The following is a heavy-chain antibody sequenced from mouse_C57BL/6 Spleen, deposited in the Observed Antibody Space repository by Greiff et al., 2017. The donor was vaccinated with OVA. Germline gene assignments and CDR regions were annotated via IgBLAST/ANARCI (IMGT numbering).Heavy chain of an antibody. J-gene: IGHJ2*01. V-gene: IGHV5-6*01. Sequence: DVHLVESGGDLVKPGGSLKLSCAASGFTFSSYGMSWVRQTPDKRLEWVATISSGGSYTYYPDSVKGRFTISRDNAKNTLYLQMSSLKSEDTAMYYCARRDSSGYYFDYWGQGTTLTVSS. CDR2: ISSGGSYT. CDR1: GFTFSSYG. D-gene: IGHD3-2*02. CDR3: ARRDSSGYYFDY.